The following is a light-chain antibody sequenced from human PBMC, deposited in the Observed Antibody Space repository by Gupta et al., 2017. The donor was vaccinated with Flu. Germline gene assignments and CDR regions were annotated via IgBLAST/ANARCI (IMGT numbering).Light chain of an antibody. J-gene: IGLJ3*02. CDR1: NSDIGNNY. V-gene: IGLV1-51*02. CDR3: GTWDSSLSAGV. Sequence: SNSDIGNNYVSWYQQFPGKAPRLLIYESNKRSSGIPDRLSGSKSGTSATLSITGLQTGDEAHYYCGTWDSSLSAGVFGGGTKLTVL. CDR2: ESN.